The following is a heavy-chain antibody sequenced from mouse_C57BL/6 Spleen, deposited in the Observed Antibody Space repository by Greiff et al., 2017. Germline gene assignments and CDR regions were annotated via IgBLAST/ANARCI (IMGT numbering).Heavy chain of an antibody. CDR2: IDPSDSET. CDR1: GCTFTSYW. V-gene: IGHV1-52*01. J-gene: IGHJ2*01. Sequence: QVQLQQSGAELVRPGSSVKLSCKASGCTFTSYWMHWVKQRPIQGLEWIGNIDPSDSETHYNQKFKDKATLTVDKSSSTAYMQLSSLTSEDSAVYYCARTYYGNYVFDYWGQGTTLTVSS. CDR3: ARTYYGNYVFDY. D-gene: IGHD2-10*01.